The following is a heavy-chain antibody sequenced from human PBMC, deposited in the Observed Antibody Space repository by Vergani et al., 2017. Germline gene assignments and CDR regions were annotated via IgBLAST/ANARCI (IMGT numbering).Heavy chain of an antibody. Sequence: QVQLVESGGGVVQRGGSLRLSCATSGFTLSNYDMQWIRQGPGKGLEFVAFIQFDGSKQYYADSVKGRFTLSRDFSKNTLYLQMNSLRTDDTATYYCAKHFRGWGIDYWGQGTLVTVSS. J-gene: IGHJ4*02. CDR1: GFTLSNYD. CDR3: AKHFRGWGIDY. CDR2: IQFDGSKQ. D-gene: IGHD3-16*01. V-gene: IGHV3-30*02.